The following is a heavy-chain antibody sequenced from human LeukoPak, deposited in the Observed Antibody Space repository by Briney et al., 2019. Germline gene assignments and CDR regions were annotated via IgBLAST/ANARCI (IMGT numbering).Heavy chain of an antibody. J-gene: IGHJ3*01. CDR1: GGSFSGYY. CDR2: INHSGST. CDR3: ARGRRSSGRHDAFDV. Sequence: KTSETLSLTCAVYGGSFSGYYWSWIRQPPGKGLEWIGEINHSGSTNYNPSLKSRVTISVDTSKNQFSLKLSSVTAADTAVYYCARGRRSSGRHDAFDVWGQGTMVTVSS. V-gene: IGHV4-34*01. D-gene: IGHD6-25*01.